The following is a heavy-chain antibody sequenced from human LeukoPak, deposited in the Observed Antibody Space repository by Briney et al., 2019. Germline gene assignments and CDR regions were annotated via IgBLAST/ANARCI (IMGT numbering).Heavy chain of an antibody. CDR1: GFTFDDYG. D-gene: IGHD3-3*01. Sequence: GGSLRLPCAASGFTFDDYGMSCVRQAPGKGLEWVSGINWNGGSTGYADSVKGRFTISRDNAKNSLYLQMNSLRAEDTAVYYCARDFRGGYDFWSGYYTPYYFDYWGQGTLVTVSS. CDR2: INWNGGST. J-gene: IGHJ4*02. V-gene: IGHV3-20*04. CDR3: ARDFRGGYDFWSGYYTPYYFDY.